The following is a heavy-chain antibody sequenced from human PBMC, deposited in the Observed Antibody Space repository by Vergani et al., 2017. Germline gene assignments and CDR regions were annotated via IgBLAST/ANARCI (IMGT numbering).Heavy chain of an antibody. V-gene: IGHV4-61*01. CDR3: ARGFWAVAGSFAFDI. Sequence: QVQLQESGPGLVKPSETLSLTCTVSGGSVSSGSYYWSWIQQPPGKGLEWIGYIYYSGSTNYNPSLKSRVTISVDTSKNQFSLKLSSVTAADTAVYYCARGFWAVAGSFAFDIWGQGTMVTVSS. J-gene: IGHJ3*02. D-gene: IGHD6-19*01. CDR2: IYYSGST. CDR1: GGSVSSGSYY.